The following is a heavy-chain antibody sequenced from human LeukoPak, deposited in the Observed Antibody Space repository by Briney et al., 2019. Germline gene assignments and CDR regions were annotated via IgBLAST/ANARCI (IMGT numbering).Heavy chain of an antibody. CDR2: IYPTDSDT. J-gene: IGHJ4*02. CDR3: ARQGPYGHYDY. CDR1: GYSFTNYW. D-gene: IGHD4-17*01. V-gene: IGHV5-51*01. Sequence: GEALKISCKGSGYSFTNYWIGWVRQMPGKGLEWMGIIYPTDSDTRYSPSFQGQVTISADKSITTAYLQWSSLKASDTAMYYCARQGPYGHYDYWGQGTLVTVSS.